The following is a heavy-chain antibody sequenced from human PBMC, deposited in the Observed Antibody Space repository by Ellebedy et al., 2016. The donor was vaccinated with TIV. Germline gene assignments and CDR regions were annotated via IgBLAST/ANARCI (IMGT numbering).Heavy chain of an antibody. CDR1: TYTF. J-gene: IGHJ4*02. CDR3: VSVGATAGVDS. CDR2: INPNSGGT. D-gene: IGHD1-26*01. V-gene: IGHV1-2*02. Sequence: AASVKVSCKASTYTFIHWVRQALGQGLEWMGWINPNSGGTNYAQKFQGRVTVTRDTSISTVYMELSRLRSDDTAVYYCVSVGATAGVDSWGQGTLVTVSS.